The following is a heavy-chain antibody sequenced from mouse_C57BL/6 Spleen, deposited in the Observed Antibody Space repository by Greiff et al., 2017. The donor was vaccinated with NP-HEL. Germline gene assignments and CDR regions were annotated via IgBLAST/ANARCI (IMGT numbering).Heavy chain of an antibody. D-gene: IGHD1-1*01. Sequence: EVHLVESGGDLVKPGGSLKLSCAASGFTFSSYGMSWVRQTPDKRLEWVATISSGGSYTYYPDSVKGRFTISRDNAKNTLYLQMSSLKSEDTAMYYCARGGDYGSSYDYWGQGTTLTVSS. CDR2: ISSGGSYT. CDR1: GFTFSSYG. J-gene: IGHJ2*01. V-gene: IGHV5-6*01. CDR3: ARGGDYGSSYDY.